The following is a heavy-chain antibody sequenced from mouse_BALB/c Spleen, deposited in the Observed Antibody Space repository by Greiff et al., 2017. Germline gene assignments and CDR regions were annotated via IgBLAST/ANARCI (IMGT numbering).Heavy chain of an antibody. CDR2: IDPENGDT. V-gene: IGHV14-4*02. CDR3: NARSSNYYAMDY. CDR1: GFNIKDYY. J-gene: IGHJ4*01. Sequence: VQLQQSGAELVRSGASVKLSCTASGFNIKDYYMHWVKQRPEQGLEWIGWIDPENGDTEYAPKFQGKATMTADTSSNTAYLQLSSLTSEDTAVYYCNARSSNYYAMDYWGQGTSVTVSS. D-gene: IGHD1-3*01.